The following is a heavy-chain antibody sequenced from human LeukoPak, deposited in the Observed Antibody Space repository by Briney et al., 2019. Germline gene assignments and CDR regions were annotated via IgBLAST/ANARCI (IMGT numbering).Heavy chain of an antibody. CDR2: INPNSGGT. V-gene: IGHV1-2*02. D-gene: IGHD2-2*01. Sequence: ASVKVSCKASGYTFTGYYMHWVRQAPGQGLEWMGWINPNSGGTNYAQKFQGRVTMTRDTSISTAYMELSRLRSDDTAVYYCARDGGYCSSTSCYRSWFDPWGQGILVTVSS. J-gene: IGHJ5*02. CDR1: GYTFTGYY. CDR3: ARDGGYCSSTSCYRSWFDP.